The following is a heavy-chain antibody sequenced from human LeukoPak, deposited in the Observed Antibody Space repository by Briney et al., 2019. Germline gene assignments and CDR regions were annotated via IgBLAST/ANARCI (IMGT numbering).Heavy chain of an antibody. CDR2: IYYRETP. Sequence: PSETLSLTCTVSGGXMNNYYCSWVRQPPGKGLEWIGYIYYRETPTYNPPLKSRLTISVDTSKDQFSLKLTSVTAADTAVYYCASGRFPEARADYWGPGTLVTVSS. J-gene: IGHJ4*02. V-gene: IGHV4-59*01. CDR1: GGXMNNYY. D-gene: IGHD3-16*01. CDR3: ASGRFPEARADY.